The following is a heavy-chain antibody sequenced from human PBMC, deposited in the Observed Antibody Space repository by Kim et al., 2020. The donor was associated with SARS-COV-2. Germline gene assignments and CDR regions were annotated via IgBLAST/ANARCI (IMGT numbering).Heavy chain of an antibody. CDR3: VVGGSGFPLSNFGQ. V-gene: IGHV3-33*01. Sequence: GGSLRLSCAASGFTFSDHCMHWVRQAPGKGLEWLSVIWQDGSKKYYADSVKGRFTILRDNSKKMLFLQMDSLRAEDTAVYYCVVGGSGFPLSNFGQGGRGALFTASS. CDR1: GFTFSDHC. J-gene: IGHJ4*02. D-gene: IGHD1-26*01. CDR2: IWQDGSKK.